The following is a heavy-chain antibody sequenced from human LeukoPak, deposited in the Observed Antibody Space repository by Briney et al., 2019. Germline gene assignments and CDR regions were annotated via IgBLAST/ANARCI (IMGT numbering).Heavy chain of an antibody. J-gene: IGHJ5*02. CDR3: ARGCSAGTPHNGFDP. D-gene: IGHD6-13*01. CDR1: GGSISGYY. V-gene: IGHV4-59*01. Sequence: PSETLSLTCTVSGGSISGYYWSWIRQPPGKGLEWIGYIYYSGSNNYNPSLKSRVTISVDTSKNQFSLKLSSVTAADTAVYYCARGCSAGTPHNGFDPWGQGTLVTVSS. CDR2: IYYSGSN.